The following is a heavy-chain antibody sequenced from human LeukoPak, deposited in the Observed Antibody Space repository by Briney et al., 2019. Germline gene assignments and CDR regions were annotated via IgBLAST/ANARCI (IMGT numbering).Heavy chain of an antibody. D-gene: IGHD6-13*01. J-gene: IGHJ4*02. V-gene: IGHV1-24*01. CDR1: GYTLTELS. CDR2: FDPEDGET. CDR3: ARDLGIAAAGPSDY. Sequence: ASVKVSCKVSGYTLTELSMHWVRQAPGKGLEWMGGFDPEDGETIYAQKLQGRVTMTTDTSTSTAYMELRSLRSDDTAVYYCARDLGIAAAGPSDYWGQGTLVTVSS.